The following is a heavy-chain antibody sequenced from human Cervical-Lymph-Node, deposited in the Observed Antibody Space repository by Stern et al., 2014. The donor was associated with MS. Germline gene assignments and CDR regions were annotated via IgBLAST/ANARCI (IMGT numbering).Heavy chain of an antibody. Sequence: QVTLKESGPMLVKPTQTLTLTCTFSGFSLSTSGVGVGWIRQPPGKALEWLALVYWDDDKRYTPSLKSRLTITKDTSKNQVVLTMTNMDPVDTATYYCAHLSDFRTGTHSYSYWGLGTLVTVSS. J-gene: IGHJ4*02. CDR2: VYWDDDK. CDR3: AHLSDFRTGTHSYSY. D-gene: IGHD3-16*01. V-gene: IGHV2-5*02. CDR1: GFSLSTSGVG.